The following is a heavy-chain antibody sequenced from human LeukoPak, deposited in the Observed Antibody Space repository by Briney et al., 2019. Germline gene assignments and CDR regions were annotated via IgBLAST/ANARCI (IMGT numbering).Heavy chain of an antibody. J-gene: IGHJ4*02. V-gene: IGHV3-7*03. CDR2: IKRDGSER. CDR1: GFTFSNYW. CDR3: ARVPGDYGYFDF. D-gene: IGHD4-17*01. Sequence: GSLRLSCAASGFTFSNYWMNWVRQAPGKGLEWVANIKRDGSERYYVDSVKGRFTISRDNAKNSLSLQMNSLRAEDTAVYYCARVPGDYGYFDFWGQGILVTVSS.